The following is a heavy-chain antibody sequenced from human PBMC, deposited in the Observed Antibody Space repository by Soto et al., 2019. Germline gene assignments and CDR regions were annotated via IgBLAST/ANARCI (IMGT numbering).Heavy chain of an antibody. CDR3: ARDGDIVGVWNH. D-gene: IGHD1-26*01. Sequence: ASVKVSCKASGYIFTGHYMHWVRQAPGQGLEWMGWINPASGATNDVQKFHGRITMTRDTSMSTAYLELSSLRSDDTAVYYCARDGDIVGVWNHWGQGTLVTVSS. CDR2: INPASGAT. J-gene: IGHJ5*02. V-gene: IGHV1-2*02. CDR1: GYIFTGHY.